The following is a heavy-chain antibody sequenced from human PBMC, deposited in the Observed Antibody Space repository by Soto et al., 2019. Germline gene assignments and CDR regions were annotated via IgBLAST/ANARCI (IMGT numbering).Heavy chain of an antibody. CDR2: INQDGGVT. CDR3: ARYYRGSGRYFFDY. Sequence: GVLRLSCVASGFTFISSFMGWIRQAPGKGLEWVANINQDGGVTYYVDSVEGRFTISRDNTKDSLYLQMNSLRGEDTAIYYCARYYRGSGRYFFDYWGQGTPVTVSS. D-gene: IGHD6-19*01. V-gene: IGHV3-7*03. J-gene: IGHJ4*02. CDR1: GFTFISSF.